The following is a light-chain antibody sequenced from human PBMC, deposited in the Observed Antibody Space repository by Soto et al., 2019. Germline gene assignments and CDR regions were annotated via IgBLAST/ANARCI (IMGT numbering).Light chain of an antibody. Sequence: DIHVTQSPSSVSASVGNRFTITCRASQDIAGYLAWYQHKPGRTPELLIHGASRLQSGVPARLSGSGYGTDLTLSINSIKNEDFETYYCQQAYSFTITFGQGTRLEIK. J-gene: IGKJ5*01. CDR3: QQAYSFTIT. V-gene: IGKV1D-12*01. CDR1: QDIAGY. CDR2: GAS.